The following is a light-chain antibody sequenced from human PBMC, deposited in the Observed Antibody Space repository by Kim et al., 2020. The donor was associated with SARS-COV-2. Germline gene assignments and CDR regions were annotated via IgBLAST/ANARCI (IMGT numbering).Light chain of an antibody. CDR2: KDS. CDR1: ALPKKY. Sequence: VSPGQTARITCSGDALPKKYAYWYQQKPGQAPVLVIYKDSERPSGIPERFSGSSSGTTVTLTISGVQAEDDADYYCQSADSSGTKVFGGGTKLTVL. J-gene: IGLJ2*01. CDR3: QSADSSGTKV. V-gene: IGLV3-25*03.